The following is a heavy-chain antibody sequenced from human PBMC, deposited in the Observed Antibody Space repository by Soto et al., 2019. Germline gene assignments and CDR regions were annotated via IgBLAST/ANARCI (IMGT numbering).Heavy chain of an antibody. Sequence: NPGGSLRLSCAASGFTFSNAWMTWVRQAPGKGLEWVGRIKSKTDGGTTDYAVFVKGRFTISRDDSKKTLFLQMNSLKTEDTGVYYCTATNEGYSISRHALNIWGQGTMVTVSS. CDR3: TATNEGYSISRHALNI. CDR1: GFTFSNAW. V-gene: IGHV3-15*01. D-gene: IGHD2-2*01. CDR2: IKSKTDGGTT. J-gene: IGHJ3*02.